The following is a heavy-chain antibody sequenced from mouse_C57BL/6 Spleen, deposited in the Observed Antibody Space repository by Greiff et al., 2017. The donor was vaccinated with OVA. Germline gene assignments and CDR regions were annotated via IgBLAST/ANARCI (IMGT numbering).Heavy chain of an antibody. CDR2: IHPNSGST. CDR1: GYTFTSYW. Sequence: VQLQQSGAELVKPGASVKLSCKASGYTFTSYWMHWVKQRPGQGLEWIGMIHPNSGSTNYNEKFKSKATLTVDKSSSTAYMQLSSLTSEDSAVYYCARSYGKEMDYWGQGTSVTVSS. CDR3: ARSYGKEMDY. D-gene: IGHD2-1*01. J-gene: IGHJ4*01. V-gene: IGHV1-64*01.